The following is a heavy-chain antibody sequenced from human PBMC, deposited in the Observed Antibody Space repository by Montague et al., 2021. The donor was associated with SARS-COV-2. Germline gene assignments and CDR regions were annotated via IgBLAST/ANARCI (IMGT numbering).Heavy chain of an antibody. CDR2: ISYSGRT. Sequence: SETLSLTCTVSGGSVSSSPYYWGWIRQPPGRGLDWVGSISYSGRTYFSPSLKSRLTISVDSSENQFSLRLSSVTAADTAVYYCASSYYYGSGTYVDNYYMDAWGKGTTVTVSS. D-gene: IGHD3-10*01. CDR1: GGSVSSSPYY. V-gene: IGHV4-39*01. J-gene: IGHJ6*03. CDR3: ASSYYYGSGTYVDNYYMDA.